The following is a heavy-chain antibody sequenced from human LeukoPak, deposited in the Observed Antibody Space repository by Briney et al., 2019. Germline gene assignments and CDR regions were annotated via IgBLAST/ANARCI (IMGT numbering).Heavy chain of an antibody. CDR3: VQSGYSYGYAGYFQQ. J-gene: IGHJ1*01. CDR2: IRYDGSDK. V-gene: IGHV3-30*02. CDR1: GFTFGNYR. D-gene: IGHD5-18*01. Sequence: GGSLRLSCAASGFTFGNYRMDWVRQAPGKGLEWVAFIRYDGSDKYYADSVKGRFTISRDNSKNTLYMQMNSLRAEDTAVYYFVQSGYSYGYAGYFQQWGQGTLVTVSS.